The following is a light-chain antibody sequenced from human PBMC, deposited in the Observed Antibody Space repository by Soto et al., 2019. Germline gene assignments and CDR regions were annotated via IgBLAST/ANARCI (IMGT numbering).Light chain of an antibody. V-gene: IGLV2-23*01. CDR1: SSDGGSYNL. J-gene: IGLJ1*01. CDR2: EGS. CDR3: CSYAGSSTSGVNV. Sequence: SVLTQPASVSGSPGQSITSSCTGTSSDGGSYNLVSWYQHHPGKAPKLMIYEGSKRPSGVSNRFSGSKSGNTASLTISGLQAEDEADYYCCSYAGSSTSGVNVFGTGTKVTVL.